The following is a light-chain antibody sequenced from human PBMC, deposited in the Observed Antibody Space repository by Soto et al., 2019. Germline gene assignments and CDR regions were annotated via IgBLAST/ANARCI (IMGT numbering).Light chain of an antibody. CDR1: QRVISTY. V-gene: IGKV3-20*01. J-gene: IGKJ1*01. Sequence: EFVLTQSPATLSVSPGERVTLSFSASQRVISTYLAWYQQKPGQAPRLLIYGTSSRATGIPTRFSGSGSGTDFTLSITRLEPEDFAVYYCQQYETSLGLTFGQGTKVDIK. CDR3: QQYETSLGLT. CDR2: GTS.